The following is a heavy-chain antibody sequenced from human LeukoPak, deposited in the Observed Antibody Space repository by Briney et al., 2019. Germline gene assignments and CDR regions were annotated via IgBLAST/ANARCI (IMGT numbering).Heavy chain of an antibody. CDR2: MNPNSGNT. CDR3: GGVMEGEQLVRLPDY. V-gene: IGHV1-8*01. CDR1: GYTFTSYD. Sequence: ASVKVSCKASGYTFTSYDINWVRQATGQGLEWMGWMNPNSGNTGYAQKFQGRVTMTRDTSTSTVYMELSSLRSEDTAVYYCGGVMEGEQLVRLPDYWGQGTLVTVSS. D-gene: IGHD6-6*01. J-gene: IGHJ4*02.